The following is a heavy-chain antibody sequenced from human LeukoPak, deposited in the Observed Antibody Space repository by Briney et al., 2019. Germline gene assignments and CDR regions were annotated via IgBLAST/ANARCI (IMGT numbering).Heavy chain of an antibody. Sequence: SETLSLTCTVSGGSISSYYWSWIRQPPGKGLEWIGYIYYSGSTNYNSSLKSRVTISVDTSKNQFSLKLSSVTAADTAMYYCARGDYYDSSPLGYWGQGTLVTVSS. CDR2: IYYSGST. CDR3: ARGDYYDSSPLGY. V-gene: IGHV4-59*01. D-gene: IGHD3-22*01. CDR1: GGSISSYY. J-gene: IGHJ4*02.